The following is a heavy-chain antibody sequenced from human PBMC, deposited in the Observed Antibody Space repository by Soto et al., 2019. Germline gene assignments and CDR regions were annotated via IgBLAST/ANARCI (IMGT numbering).Heavy chain of an antibody. V-gene: IGHV4-4*02. J-gene: IGHJ4*02. D-gene: IGHD2-21*01. CDR3: VRRGCDSIFGSLDD. Sequence: SETLSLTCAVSGGSISSGDWCWSWVRQSPGKGLEWIGEIYYSGSTTYNPSLKSRVTISADKSENQFSLRLSSVTAADTAVYFCVRRGCDSIFGSLDDWGQGTLVTVSS. CDR2: IYYSGST. CDR1: GGSISSGDW.